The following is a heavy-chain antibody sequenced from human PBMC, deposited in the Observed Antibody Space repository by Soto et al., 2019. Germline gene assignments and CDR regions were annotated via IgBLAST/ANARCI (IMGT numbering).Heavy chain of an antibody. V-gene: IGHV1-2*02. CDR3: ARDLGGSRDS. Sequence: ASVKVSCKASGNTFTGYYIHWVRQAPGQGLEWMGWINPNNDGTTYGEKFQGRVTMTRDTSTSTAYMELGRLRSDDTAVYYCARDLGGSRDSWGQGTLVTVSS. CDR2: INPNNDGT. CDR1: GNTFTGYY. J-gene: IGHJ4*02. D-gene: IGHD1-26*01.